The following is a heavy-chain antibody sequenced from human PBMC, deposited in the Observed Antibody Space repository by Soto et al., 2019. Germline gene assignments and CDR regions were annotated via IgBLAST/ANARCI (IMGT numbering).Heavy chain of an antibody. Sequence: GGSLRLSCAASGFTSSSYAMHWVRQAPGKGLEWVAVISYDGSNKYYADSVKGRFTISRDNSKNTLYLQMNSLRAEDTAVYYCARDRSYDSSGYPDAFDIWGQGTMVTVSS. V-gene: IGHV3-30-3*01. CDR3: ARDRSYDSSGYPDAFDI. CDR1: GFTSSSYA. J-gene: IGHJ3*02. D-gene: IGHD3-22*01. CDR2: ISYDGSNK.